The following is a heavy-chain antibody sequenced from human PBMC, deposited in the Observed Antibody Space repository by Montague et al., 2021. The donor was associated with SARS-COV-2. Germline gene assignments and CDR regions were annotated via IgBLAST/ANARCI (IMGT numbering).Heavy chain of an antibody. CDR3: ARAHSGSWAHLDN. V-gene: IGHV4-61*02. CDR1: GGSISSGSYY. J-gene: IGHJ4*02. D-gene: IGHD5-12*01. CDR2: IYTSGTT. Sequence: TLSLTCTVSGGSISSGSYYWSWIRQPAGKGLEWIGRIYTSGTTDYSXSLKSQVTISVDTSKNQFSLKLTSVTAADTAVYYCARAHSGSWAHLDNWGQGSLVTVSS.